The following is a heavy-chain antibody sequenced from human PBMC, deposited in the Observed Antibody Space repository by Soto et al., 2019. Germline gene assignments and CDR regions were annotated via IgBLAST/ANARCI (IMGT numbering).Heavy chain of an antibody. J-gene: IGHJ5*02. V-gene: IGHV3-21*01. Sequence: GGSLRLSCAASGFTFSSYSMNWVRQAPGKGLEWVSSISSSSSYIYYADSVKGRFTISRDNANNSLYLQMNSLRAEDTAVYYCASHANYDFWSGSWFDPWGQGTLVTVSS. CDR2: ISSSSSYI. CDR1: GFTFSSYS. D-gene: IGHD3-3*01. CDR3: ASHANYDFWSGSWFDP.